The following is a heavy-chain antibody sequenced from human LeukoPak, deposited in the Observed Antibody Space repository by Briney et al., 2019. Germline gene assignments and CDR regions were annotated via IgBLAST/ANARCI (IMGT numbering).Heavy chain of an antibody. CDR2: ISGRSDTI. V-gene: IGHV3-48*01. CDR1: GFTFSSYN. CDR3: ARDASVRYCSGGSCYPHYYGMDV. J-gene: IGHJ6*02. D-gene: IGHD2-15*01. Sequence: GGSLRLSCAASGFTFSSYNMNWVRQAPGKGLEWVSYISGRSDTIYYADSVKGRFIISRDNARNSLSLQMNSLRAEGTAVYYCARDASVRYCSGGSCYPHYYGMDVWGQGTTVTVSS.